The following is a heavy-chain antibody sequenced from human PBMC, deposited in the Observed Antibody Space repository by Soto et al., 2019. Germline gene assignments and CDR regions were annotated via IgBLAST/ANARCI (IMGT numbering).Heavy chain of an antibody. D-gene: IGHD6-6*01. CDR3: ARVVRIAALNYWFDP. CDR2: ISSSGSTI. J-gene: IGHJ5*02. V-gene: IGHV3-11*01. CDR1: GFTFSDYY. Sequence: GGSLRLSCAASGFTFSDYYMSWIRQAPGKGLEWVSYISSSGSTIYYADSVKGRFTISRDNAKNSLYLQMNSLRAEDTAVYYCARVVRIAALNYWFDPWGQGTLVTVSS.